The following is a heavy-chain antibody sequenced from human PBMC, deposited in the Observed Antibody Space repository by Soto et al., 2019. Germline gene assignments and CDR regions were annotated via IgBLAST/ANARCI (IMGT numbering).Heavy chain of an antibody. CDR3: ARDSARNLAFDI. J-gene: IGHJ3*02. V-gene: IGHV4-59*12. CDR2: ICYSGST. Sequence: PSETLSLTCTVSGDSITTYCWSWIRQHPEKGLEWIGQICYSGSTNYSPSLKSRVTISVDTSKNQFSLKLSSVTAADTAVYYCARDSARNLAFDIWGQGTMVTVSS. CDR1: GDSITTYC.